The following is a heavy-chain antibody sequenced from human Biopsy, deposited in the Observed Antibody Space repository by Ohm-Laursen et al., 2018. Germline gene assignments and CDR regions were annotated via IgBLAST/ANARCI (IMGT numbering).Heavy chain of an antibody. CDR2: ISYSGST. Sequence: GTLSLTCTVSGGSISGSSWSWIRQAPGRGLEWVGYISYSGSTSNNPPLKSRITISVDTSKNQISLKVTSVTAADTAVYYCAKHGSGWTGDDALHIWGQGTMVTVSS. J-gene: IGHJ3*02. CDR3: AKHGSGWTGDDALHI. V-gene: IGHV4-59*08. CDR1: GGSISGSS. D-gene: IGHD6-19*01.